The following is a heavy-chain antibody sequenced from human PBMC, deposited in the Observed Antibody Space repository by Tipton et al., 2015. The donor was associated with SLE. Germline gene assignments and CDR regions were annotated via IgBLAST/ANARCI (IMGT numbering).Heavy chain of an antibody. CDR2: IRYDGSNK. CDR1: GFTFNSYD. V-gene: IGHV3-30*02. J-gene: IGHJ4*02. D-gene: IGHD3-10*01. Sequence: SLRLSCAASGFTFNSYDMHWVRQAPGKGLEWVAFIRYDGSNKYQADSVKGRFTISRDNSKNTLLLQMNSLRAEDTALYYCATAGLNYCGDYWGQGTLVAVSS. CDR3: ATAGLNYCGDY.